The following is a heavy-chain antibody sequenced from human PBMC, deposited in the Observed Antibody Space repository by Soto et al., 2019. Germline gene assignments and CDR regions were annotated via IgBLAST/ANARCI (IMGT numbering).Heavy chain of an antibody. J-gene: IGHJ6*02. CDR1: GDSVSSNSAA. V-gene: IGHV6-1*01. D-gene: IGHD1-1*01. Sequence: PSQTLSLTCXISGDSVSSNSAAWNWIRQSPSRGLEWLGRTYYRSKWYNDYAVSVKSRITINPDTSKNQFSLQLNSVTPEDTAVYYCARELWNDVFLYYYGMDVWGQGTTVTVSS. CDR3: ARELWNDVFLYYYGMDV. CDR2: TYYRSKWYN.